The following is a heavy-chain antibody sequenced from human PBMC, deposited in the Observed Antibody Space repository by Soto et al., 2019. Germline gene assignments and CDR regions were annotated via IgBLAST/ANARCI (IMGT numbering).Heavy chain of an antibody. CDR3: TRARGGNEYYFDS. CDR2: IIPIFGTT. D-gene: IGHD2-15*01. Sequence: QVQLVQSGAEVREPGSSVKVSCKASGGTFSTYTVGWVRQAPGQGLEWLGGIIPIFGTTNYAERFQGRVTMTAVASTNTAYMHLTSLTSDDTAIYYCTRARGGNEYYFDSWGQGALITVSS. V-gene: IGHV1-69*01. CDR1: GGTFSTYT. J-gene: IGHJ4*02.